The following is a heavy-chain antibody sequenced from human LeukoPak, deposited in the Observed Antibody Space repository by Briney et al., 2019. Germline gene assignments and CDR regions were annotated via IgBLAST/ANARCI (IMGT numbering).Heavy chain of an antibody. J-gene: IGHJ4*02. CDR1: GFTFNNYA. CDR2: IFGSGGSA. V-gene: IGHV3-23*01. CDR3: GKTTTGYSSGRYPGWPVDY. D-gene: IGHD6-19*01. Sequence: GGSLRLSCAASGFTFNNYAMSWVRQAPGKGLEWVSGIFGSGGSAHYADSVKGRFTISRDNYKNTVYLQMDSLRVEDTAVYYCGKTTTGYSSGRYPGWPVDYWGQGTLVTVSS.